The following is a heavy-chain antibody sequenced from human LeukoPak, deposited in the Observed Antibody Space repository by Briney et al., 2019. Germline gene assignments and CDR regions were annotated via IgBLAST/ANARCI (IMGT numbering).Heavy chain of an antibody. D-gene: IGHD3-22*01. CDR2: IYHSGST. J-gene: IGHJ5*02. V-gene: IGHV4-30-2*01. CDR3: ARERTYYDSSGYPRGWFDP. CDR1: GGSISSGGYS. Sequence: SETLSLTCAVSGGSISSGGYSWSWIRQPPGKGLEWIGYIYHSGSTYYNPSLKSRVTISVDRSKNQFSLKLSSVTAADTAVYYCARERTYYDSSGYPRGWFDPWGQGTLVIVSS.